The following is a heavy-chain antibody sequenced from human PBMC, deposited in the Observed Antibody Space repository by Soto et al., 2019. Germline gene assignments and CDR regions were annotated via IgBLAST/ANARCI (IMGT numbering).Heavy chain of an antibody. CDR3: ARDRGPIGFLEWLLSGDAFDI. D-gene: IGHD3-3*01. V-gene: IGHV1-18*01. CDR1: GYTFTSYG. CDR2: ISAYNGNT. Sequence: ASVKVSCKASGYTFTSYGISWVRQAPGQGLEWMGWISAYNGNTNYAQKLQGRVTMTTDTSTSTAYMELRSLRSDDTAVYYCARDRGPIGFLEWLLSGDAFDIWGQGTMVTVSS. J-gene: IGHJ3*02.